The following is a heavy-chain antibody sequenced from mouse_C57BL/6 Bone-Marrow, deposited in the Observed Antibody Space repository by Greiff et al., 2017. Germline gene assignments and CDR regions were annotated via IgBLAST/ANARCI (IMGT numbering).Heavy chain of an antibody. CDR2: ISYDGSN. D-gene: IGHD4-1*02. Sequence: DVKLQESGPGLVKPSQSLSLTCSVTGYSITSGYYWNWIRQFPGNKLEWMGYISYDGSNNYNPSLKNRISITRDTSKNQFFLKLNSVTTEDTATYYCAKWDLNWDEDYWGQGTTLTVSS. J-gene: IGHJ2*01. CDR1: GYSITSGYY. CDR3: AKWDLNWDEDY. V-gene: IGHV3-6*01.